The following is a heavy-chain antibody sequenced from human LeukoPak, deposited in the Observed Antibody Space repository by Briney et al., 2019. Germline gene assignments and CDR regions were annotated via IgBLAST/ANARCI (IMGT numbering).Heavy chain of an antibody. J-gene: IGHJ5*02. CDR3: ARHQNRGGSRGWFDP. CDR1: GDSISSSTYY. V-gene: IGHV4-39*01. D-gene: IGHD4-23*01. Sequence: PSETLSLTCTVSGDSISSSTYYWGWIRQTPGKGPEYIGSIYSSGSTYYNPSLKSRVTISVDTSKNQFSLKLSSVTAADTAVYYCARHQNRGGSRGWFDPWGQGTLVTVSS. CDR2: IYSSGST.